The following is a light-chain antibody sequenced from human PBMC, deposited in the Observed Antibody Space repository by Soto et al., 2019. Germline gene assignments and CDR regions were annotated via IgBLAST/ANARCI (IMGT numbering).Light chain of an antibody. J-gene: IGKJ2*02. V-gene: IGKV3-20*01. CDR1: QSVSRSY. CDR2: GAS. CDR3: QQYGGSPCT. Sequence: EIVLTQSPGTLSLSPGEGATLSCRASQSVSRSYLVWYQQKPGQAPSLLIYGASSRATGIPDRFSGSGSGTDFALTISRLEPEDFGVYYCQQYGGSPCTFGQGTKLEIK.